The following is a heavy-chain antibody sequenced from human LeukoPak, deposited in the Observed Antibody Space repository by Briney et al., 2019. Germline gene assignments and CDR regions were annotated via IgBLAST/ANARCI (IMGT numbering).Heavy chain of an antibody. CDR1: GYSFTSYW. CDR2: IYPGDSDT. D-gene: IGHD5-12*01. J-gene: IGHJ3*02. V-gene: IGHV5-51*01. Sequence: GESLKISCKGSGYSFTSYWIGWVRQMPGKGLEWMGIIYPGDSDTRYSPSFQGQVTISADKSISTAYLQWSSLKASDTAMYYCAGLRVATIETLPDDAFDIWGQGTMVTVSS. CDR3: AGLRVATIETLPDDAFDI.